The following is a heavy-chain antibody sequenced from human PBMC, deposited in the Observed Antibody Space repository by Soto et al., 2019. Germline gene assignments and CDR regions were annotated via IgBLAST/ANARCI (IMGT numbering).Heavy chain of an antibody. D-gene: IGHD2-15*01. CDR3: ARNCDGGTCSFFDY. V-gene: IGHV1-69*13. Sequence: GASVKVSCKASGGTFSSYAISWVRQAPGQGLEWMGGIIPIFGTANYAQKFQGRVTMTADESTSTAYMELSSLRSEDTAVYYCARNCDGGTCSFFDYWGQGTLVTVSS. CDR2: IIPIFGTA. CDR1: GGTFSSYA. J-gene: IGHJ4*02.